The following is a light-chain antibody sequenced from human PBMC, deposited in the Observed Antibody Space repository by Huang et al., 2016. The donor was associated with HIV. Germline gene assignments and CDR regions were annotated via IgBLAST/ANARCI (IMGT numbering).Light chain of an antibody. V-gene: IGKV3-11*01. CDR2: DAP. CDR3: QQRSNWPPLT. Sequence: EIVVTQSPVTLSLSPGDRATLSCRASQSVSTNLAWYQQKPGQAPRLLIYDAPSRASDIPARFSGRGSGTDFTLTISSLDPEDFAIYYCQQRSNWPPLTFGGGTKVEMK. J-gene: IGKJ4*01. CDR1: QSVSTN.